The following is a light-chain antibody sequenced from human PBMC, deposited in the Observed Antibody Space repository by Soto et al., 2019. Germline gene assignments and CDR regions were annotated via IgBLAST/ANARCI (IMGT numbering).Light chain of an antibody. CDR3: QQYNSYST. CDR2: DAS. V-gene: IGKV1-5*01. CDR1: QSISTR. Sequence: DIQMTQSPSTRAASVWDRVTITFRASQSISTRLAWYQQKPGKAPKLLIYDASSLESGVPSRFSGSASGTEFTLTISSLKPDDFVTYYCQQYNSYSTFGQGTKVDIK. J-gene: IGKJ1*01.